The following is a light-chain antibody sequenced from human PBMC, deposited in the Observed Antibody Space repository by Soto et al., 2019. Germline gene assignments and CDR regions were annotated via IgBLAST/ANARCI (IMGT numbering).Light chain of an antibody. V-gene: IGKV1-5*03. J-gene: IGKJ1*01. Sequence: DIQMTQSPASLSAFVGDRVTITCRASQDIGNFLAWYQQKPGKVPKLLIYKASSLESGVPSRFSGNGSGTEFTLTISSLQPDDFATYYCQQYNSYSWTFGQGTKVDI. CDR3: QQYNSYSWT. CDR2: KAS. CDR1: QDIGNF.